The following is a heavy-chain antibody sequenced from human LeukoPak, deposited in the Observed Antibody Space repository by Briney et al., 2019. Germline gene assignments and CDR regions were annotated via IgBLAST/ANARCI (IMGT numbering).Heavy chain of an antibody. Sequence: GASVKVSCKASGYTFTSYAMNWVRQAPGQGLEWMGWLSAYNGNTNYAQKLQGRVTMTTDTSTSTAYMELRSLRSDDTAVYYCARITMVRGVIFDWFFDLWGRGTLVTVSS. V-gene: IGHV1-18*01. D-gene: IGHD3-10*01. CDR3: ARITMVRGVIFDWFFDL. CDR2: LSAYNGNT. CDR1: GYTFTSYA. J-gene: IGHJ2*01.